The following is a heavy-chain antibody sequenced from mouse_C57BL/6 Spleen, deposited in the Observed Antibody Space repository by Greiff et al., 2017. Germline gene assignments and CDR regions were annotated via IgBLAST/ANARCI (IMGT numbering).Heavy chain of an antibody. D-gene: IGHD1-1*01. CDR1: GFTFSDYG. V-gene: IGHV5-17*01. Sequence: EVQVVESGGGLVKPGGSLKLSCAASGFTFSDYGMHWVRQAPEKGLEWVAYISSGSSTIYYADTVKGRFTISRDNAKNTLFLQMTSLRSEDTAMYYCAKGDYYGSFYAMDYWGQGTSVTVSS. CDR3: AKGDYYGSFYAMDY. CDR2: ISSGSSTI. J-gene: IGHJ4*01.